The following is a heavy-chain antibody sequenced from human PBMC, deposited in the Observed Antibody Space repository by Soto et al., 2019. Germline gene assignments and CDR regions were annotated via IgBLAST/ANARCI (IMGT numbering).Heavy chain of an antibody. Sequence: QITLKESGPTLVKPTQTLTLTCTFSGFSLSSSGVGVGWIRQPPGKAPEWLALIYWDDAERYNPSLRSRLTITKDTSRNQVVLRMTNMDPVDTATYYCVYRQCIPTGCPSFDPWGQGTLVTVSS. CDR2: IYWDDAE. CDR1: GFSLSSSGVG. J-gene: IGHJ5*02. V-gene: IGHV2-5*02. CDR3: VYRQCIPTGCPSFDP. D-gene: IGHD3-10*01.